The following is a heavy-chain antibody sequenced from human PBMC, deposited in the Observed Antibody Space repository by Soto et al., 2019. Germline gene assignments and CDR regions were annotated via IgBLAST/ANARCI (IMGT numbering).Heavy chain of an antibody. Sequence: SETLSLTCTVSGGSISSSSYYWGWIRQPPGKGLEWIGSIYYSGSTYYNPSLKSRVTISVDTSKNQFSLKLSSVTAADTAVYYCARHVGAYSSGWASNWFDPSGQGTLVTVSS. D-gene: IGHD6-19*01. V-gene: IGHV4-39*01. J-gene: IGHJ5*02. CDR3: ARHVGAYSSGWASNWFDP. CDR2: IYYSGST. CDR1: GGSISSSSYY.